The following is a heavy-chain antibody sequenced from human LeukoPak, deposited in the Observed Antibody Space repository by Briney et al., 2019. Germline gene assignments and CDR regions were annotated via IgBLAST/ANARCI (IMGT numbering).Heavy chain of an antibody. CDR2: ISNFGDII. D-gene: IGHD4-11*01. CDR1: GYSISSGYY. J-gene: IGHJ6*03. V-gene: IGHV3-11*04. Sequence: LSLTCTVSGYSISSGYYWGWIRQPPGKGLEWISHISNFGDIIHYADSVEGRFTISRDNAKNSLYLQMNSLRAEDTAVYYCAKDATAVIGTVYMDVWGKGTTVTISS. CDR3: AKDATAVIGTVYMDV.